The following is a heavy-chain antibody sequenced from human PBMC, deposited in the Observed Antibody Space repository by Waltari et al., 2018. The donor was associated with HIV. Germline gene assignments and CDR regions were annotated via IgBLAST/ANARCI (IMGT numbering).Heavy chain of an antibody. CDR1: GFTFGNHW. Sequence: VQLVESGGTQVRPGGSVRVSCGGSGFTFGNHWLAWGGQVPGKGLQWIARIDRDGRVLTNEGLVKGRFSVSRDNTKNMMFLQLSRLTVEDSAVYYCARDDTRDYFGVYHFLFDVWGQGTTVTVSS. CDR3: ARDDTRDYFGVYHFLFDV. V-gene: IGHV3-74*03. D-gene: IGHD4-17*01. J-gene: IGHJ6*02. CDR2: IDRDGRVL.